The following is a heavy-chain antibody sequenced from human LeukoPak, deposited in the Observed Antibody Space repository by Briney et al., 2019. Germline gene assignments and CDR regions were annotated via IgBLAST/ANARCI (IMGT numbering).Heavy chain of an antibody. CDR1: GASISGYY. CDR2: MYYSGST. CDR3: ARLGYYYDSSGYYEFDY. V-gene: IGHV4-59*08. J-gene: IGHJ4*02. D-gene: IGHD3-22*01. Sequence: SETLSLTCTVSGASISGYYCSWTRQPPGKGMEWLGYMYYSGSTNYNPSLKSRVPISVDTSKNQFSLKLSSVTAADTAVYYGARLGYYYDSSGYYEFDYWGQGTLVTVSS.